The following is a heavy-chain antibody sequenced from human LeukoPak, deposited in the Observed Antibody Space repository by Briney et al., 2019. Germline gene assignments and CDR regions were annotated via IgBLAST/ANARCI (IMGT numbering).Heavy chain of an antibody. J-gene: IGHJ4*02. CDR2: IYPGDSDT. V-gene: IGHV5-51*01. D-gene: IGHD6-19*01. CDR1: GYSFTSYW. Sequence: GESLKISCKGSGYSFTSYWIGWVRHMPGKSLEWMGIIYPGDSDTRYSPSFQGQDTISADKSISTAYLQWSSLKASDTAMYYCARQPSIAVAGPTDYWGQGTLVTVSS. CDR3: ARQPSIAVAGPTDY.